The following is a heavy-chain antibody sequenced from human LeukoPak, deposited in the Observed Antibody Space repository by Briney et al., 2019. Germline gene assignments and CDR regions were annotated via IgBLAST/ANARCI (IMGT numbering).Heavy chain of an antibody. CDR1: GFTFNTYS. Sequence: GGSLRLSCAASGFTFNTYSMDWVRQAPGKGLEWVSSISSSSSYIYYADSVKGRFTISRDNAKNSLYLQMNSLRAEDTAVYYCARSSGSGWIPDGYRGQGTLVTVSS. CDR3: ARSSGSGWIPDGY. J-gene: IGHJ4*01. V-gene: IGHV3-21*01. CDR2: ISSSSSYI. D-gene: IGHD6-19*01.